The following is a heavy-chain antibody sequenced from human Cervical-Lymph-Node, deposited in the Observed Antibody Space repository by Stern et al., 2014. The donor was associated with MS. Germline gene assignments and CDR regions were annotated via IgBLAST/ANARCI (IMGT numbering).Heavy chain of an antibody. V-gene: IGHV1-3*04. D-gene: IGHD4-23*01. J-gene: IGHJ6*02. Sequence: VQLVQSGAEVKKPGASGKGSCKTAGYNFTDYGILWVRQAPGQRLERMGWVNTGNGNRRYSQKIQGRVTITRDTSASTAYMELSSLRSEDTAVYYCARTGTVVTSGYYYGMDVWGQGTTVTVSS. CDR2: VNTGNGNR. CDR1: GYNFTDYG. CDR3: ARTGTVVTSGYYYGMDV.